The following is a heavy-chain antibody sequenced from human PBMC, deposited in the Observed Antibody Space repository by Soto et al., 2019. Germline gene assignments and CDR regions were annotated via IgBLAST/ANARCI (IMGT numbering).Heavy chain of an antibody. CDR3: ARRDPGAYFQH. J-gene: IGHJ1*01. Sequence: PGGSLRLSCVGSGFTFSTYSINWVRQAPGKGLEWVSSISSSSSYIYSADSVKGRFTISRDNAKNSLYLQMNSLRAEDTAIYYCARRDPGAYFQHWGQGTLVTVSS. CDR2: ISSSSSYI. V-gene: IGHV3-21*01. D-gene: IGHD1-26*01. CDR1: GFTFSTYS.